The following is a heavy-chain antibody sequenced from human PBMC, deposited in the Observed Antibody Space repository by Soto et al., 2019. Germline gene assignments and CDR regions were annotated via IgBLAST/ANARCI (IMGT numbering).Heavy chain of an antibody. Sequence: SETLSLTCAVYGGSFSGYYWSWIRQPPGKGLEWIGEINHSGSTNYNPSLKSRVTISVDTSKNQFSLKLSSVAAADTAVYYCARALGYSYGHLPIDYWGQGTLVTVSS. CDR1: GGSFSGYY. J-gene: IGHJ4*02. D-gene: IGHD5-18*01. CDR2: INHSGST. V-gene: IGHV4-34*01. CDR3: ARALGYSYGHLPIDY.